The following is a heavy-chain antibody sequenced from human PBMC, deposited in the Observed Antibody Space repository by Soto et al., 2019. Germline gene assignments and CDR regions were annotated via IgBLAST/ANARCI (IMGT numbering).Heavy chain of an antibody. V-gene: IGHV4-4*02. J-gene: IGHJ4*02. CDR3: ARLVYDTRLNYMYFDF. Sequence: SETLSLTCAVSCVSISSGNWWTWVRQTPQRGLEYIGEIFHDGTANYYPSFERRVAISVDTSKNQFSLKLTSVTAADTAIYFCARLVYDTRLNYMYFDFWGQGALVTVSS. CDR2: IFHDGTA. D-gene: IGHD2-8*01. CDR1: CVSISSGNW.